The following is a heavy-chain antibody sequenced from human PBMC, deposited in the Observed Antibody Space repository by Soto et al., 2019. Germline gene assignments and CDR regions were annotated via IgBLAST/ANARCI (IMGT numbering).Heavy chain of an antibody. CDR3: ASEPVLYYYDSSGYFYHFDY. V-gene: IGHV3-72*01. Sequence: PGGSLRLSCAASGFTFSDHYMDWVRQAPGKGLEWVGRTRNKADSYTTEYAASVKGRFAISRDDSKNSLYLQMNSLKTEDTAVYYCASEPVLYYYDSSGYFYHFDYWGQGTLVTVSS. CDR1: GFTFSDHY. CDR2: TRNKADSYTT. D-gene: IGHD3-22*01. J-gene: IGHJ4*02.